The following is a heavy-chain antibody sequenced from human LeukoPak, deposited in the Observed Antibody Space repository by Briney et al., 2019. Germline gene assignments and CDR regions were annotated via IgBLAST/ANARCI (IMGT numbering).Heavy chain of an antibody. Sequence: NSSKTLSLTCSVSGYSISSGYYWGWIRQPPGKGLEWIGSVYHSGSTYYKPSLKSRVTILVDTSKNQFSLKLTSVTAADTALYYCARDGSGWSFIDYWGQGTLVTVSS. J-gene: IGHJ4*02. CDR1: GYSISSGYY. V-gene: IGHV4-38-2*02. D-gene: IGHD6-19*01. CDR3: ARDGSGWSFIDY. CDR2: VYHSGST.